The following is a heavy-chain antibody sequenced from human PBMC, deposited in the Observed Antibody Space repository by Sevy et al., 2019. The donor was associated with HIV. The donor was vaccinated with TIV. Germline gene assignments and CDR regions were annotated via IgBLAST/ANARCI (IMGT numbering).Heavy chain of an antibody. Sequence: GGSLRLSCAASGFTFSSYAMSWVRQAPGKGLEWVSAISGSGGSTYYADSVKGRFTISRDNSKNTLYLQMNSLRAEDTAVYYCAKVTSSSSWYRPFDYWGQGTLVTVSS. D-gene: IGHD6-13*01. V-gene: IGHV3-23*01. CDR2: ISGSGGST. CDR1: GFTFSSYA. CDR3: AKVTSSSSWYRPFDY. J-gene: IGHJ4*02.